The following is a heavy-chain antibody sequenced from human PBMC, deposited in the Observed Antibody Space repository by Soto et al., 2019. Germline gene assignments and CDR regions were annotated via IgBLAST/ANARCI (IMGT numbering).Heavy chain of an antibody. CDR1: RGTFSSFS. D-gene: IGHD3-22*01. CDR3: ARDGSGYRSRASPMDV. V-gene: IGHV1-69*13. Sequence: GASVKVSCKASRGTFSSFSINWVRQAPGQGLEWMGGIIPIFGTANYAQKFQGRVTITADESTSTAYMELSSLRSEDTAVYYCARDGSGYRSRASPMDVWGQGTTVTVSS. J-gene: IGHJ6*02. CDR2: IIPIFGTA.